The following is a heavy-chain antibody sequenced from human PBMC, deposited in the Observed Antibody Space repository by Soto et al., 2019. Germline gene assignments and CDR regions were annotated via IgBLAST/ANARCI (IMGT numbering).Heavy chain of an antibody. J-gene: IGHJ5*02. CDR1: GASISSGGYS. D-gene: IGHD7-27*01. Sequence: QVQLQESGPGLVKPSQTLSLICTVSGASISSGGYSWNWMRQHPGKGLEWIGNLYKSGTTFYSLSLKSRVIISVDTSKHRFPLRLSSVTAADTAIYYFAASPTGEDDNWFDPWGQGTLVTVSP. V-gene: IGHV4-31*03. CDR3: AASPTGEDDNWFDP. CDR2: LYKSGTT.